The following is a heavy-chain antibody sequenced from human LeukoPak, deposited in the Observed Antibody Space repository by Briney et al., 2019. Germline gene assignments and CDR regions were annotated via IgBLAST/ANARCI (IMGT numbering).Heavy chain of an antibody. V-gene: IGHV3-33*01. CDR1: GFTFRTYG. Sequence: GRSLRLSCAASGFTFRTYGMHWVRQAPGKGLEWAAVIWYDGSNKYYADSVKGRFTISRDNSKNTLYLQMNSLRAEDTAVYYCATVAMEDWYFDLWGRGTLVTVSS. CDR2: IWYDGSNK. D-gene: IGHD5-18*01. CDR3: ATVAMEDWYFDL. J-gene: IGHJ2*01.